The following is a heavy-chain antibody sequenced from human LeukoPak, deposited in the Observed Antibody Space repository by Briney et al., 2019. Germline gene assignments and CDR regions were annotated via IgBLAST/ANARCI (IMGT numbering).Heavy chain of an antibody. CDR1: GFTVSSNY. CDR3: AKTVSWKIFDY. CDR2: ISDSGGST. J-gene: IGHJ4*02. D-gene: IGHD1-1*01. Sequence: PGGSLRLSCAASGFTVSSNYMSWVRQAPGKGLEWVSTISDSGGSTYYADSGKGRFTISRDNSKNTLYLQMNSLRAEDTAVYYCAKTVSWKIFDYWGQGTLVTVSS. V-gene: IGHV3-23*01.